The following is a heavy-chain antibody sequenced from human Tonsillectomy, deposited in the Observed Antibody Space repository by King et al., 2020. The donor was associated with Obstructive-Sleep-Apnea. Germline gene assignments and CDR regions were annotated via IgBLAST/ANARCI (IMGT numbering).Heavy chain of an antibody. J-gene: IGHJ5*02. Sequence: VQLVESGAEVKKPGSSVKVSCKASGGTFSSYAISWVRQAPGQGLEWMGGIIPIFGTANYAQKFQGRVTITADESTSTAYMELSSLGSEDTAVYYCARDLLYSSSSPNNWFDPWGQGTLVTVSS. D-gene: IGHD6-6*01. CDR3: ARDLLYSSSSPNNWFDP. V-gene: IGHV1-69*01. CDR2: IIPIFGTA. CDR1: GGTFSSYA.